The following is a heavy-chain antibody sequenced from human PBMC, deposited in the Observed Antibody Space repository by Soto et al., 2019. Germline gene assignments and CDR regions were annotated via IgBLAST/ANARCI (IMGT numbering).Heavy chain of an antibody. CDR3: AKAGGIAVPGSHLDY. CDR2: ISGSGGST. J-gene: IGHJ4*02. D-gene: IGHD6-19*01. V-gene: IGHV3-23*01. CDR1: GFTFSSYA. Sequence: EVQLLESGGGSVQPGGSLRLSCATSGFTFSSYAMSWVRQAPGKGLEWVSAISGSGGSTNYADYAEGPLTKSRDNSKNTLYLQMSSLRAEDTAVYYCAKAGGIAVPGSHLDYWGQGTLVTVSS.